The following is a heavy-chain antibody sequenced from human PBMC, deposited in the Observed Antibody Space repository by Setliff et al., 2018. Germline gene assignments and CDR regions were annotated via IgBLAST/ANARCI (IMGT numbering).Heavy chain of an antibody. CDR3: ARQGLDTGRTRWWFDP. V-gene: IGHV4-59*08. J-gene: IGHJ5*02. CDR1: GASISSYY. CDR2: IYSSGNI. D-gene: IGHD5-18*01. Sequence: SETLSLTCTVSGASISSYYWSWIRQPPGEGLEWIGYIYSSGNIKYNPSLKSRVTISLDTSKNQFSLKLSSVTAADTAVYYCARQGLDTGRTRWWFDPWGQGTLVTVSS.